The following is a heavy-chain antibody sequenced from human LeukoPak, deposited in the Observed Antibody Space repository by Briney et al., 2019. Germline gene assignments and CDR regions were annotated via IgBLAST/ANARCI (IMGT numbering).Heavy chain of an antibody. V-gene: IGHV3-48*04. CDR2: ISSSSSTR. J-gene: IGHJ3*02. CDR1: GVTFSNYS. CDR3: ARENGDYGDAFDI. Sequence: GGSLRLSCAVSGVTFSNYSMNWVRQAPGKGLEWVSYISSSSSTRYYADSVKGRFTISRDTAKNSLYLQMNSLRAEDTAVYYCARENGDYGDAFDIWGQGTMVTVSS. D-gene: IGHD4-17*01.